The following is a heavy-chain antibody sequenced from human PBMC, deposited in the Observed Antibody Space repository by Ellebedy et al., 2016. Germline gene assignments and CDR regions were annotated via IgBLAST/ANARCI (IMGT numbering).Heavy chain of an antibody. J-gene: IGHJ6*02. CDR2: MNPNSGKT. Sequence: ASVKVSXKASGYIFISYNLNWVRQATGQGLEWMGWMNPNSGKTGYAQKFQGRVTMTRDNSTNTAYMELSSLRSEDTAVYYCARWDSGFLSGVYYNYGMDVWGQGTTVTVSS. CDR1: GYIFISYN. CDR3: ARWDSGFLSGVYYNYGMDV. D-gene: IGHD5-12*01. V-gene: IGHV1-8*01.